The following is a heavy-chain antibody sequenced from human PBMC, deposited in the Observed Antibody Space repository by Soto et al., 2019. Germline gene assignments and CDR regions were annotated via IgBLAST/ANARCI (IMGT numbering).Heavy chain of an antibody. CDR2: IGTAGDT. D-gene: IGHD3-16*01. V-gene: IGHV3-13*01. CDR1: GFTFSSYD. Sequence: EVQLVESGGDLVQPGGSLRLSCAASGFTFSSYDFHWVRQATGKGLEWVSGIGTAGDTYYAGSVKGRFTMSRENAKNSLYLQMNSLRAGDTAVYYCTRGADGFDYWGQGTLVTVSS. J-gene: IGHJ4*02. CDR3: TRGADGFDY.